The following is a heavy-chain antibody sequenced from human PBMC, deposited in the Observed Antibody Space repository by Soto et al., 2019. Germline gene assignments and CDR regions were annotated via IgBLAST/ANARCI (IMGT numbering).Heavy chain of an antibody. CDR1: GFTFSSYG. J-gene: IGHJ4*02. Sequence: HPGGSLRLSCAASGFTFSSYGMNWVRQAPGKGLEWVAVIWSDGSNKDYTDSVKGRFAISRDNSKNTLYLEMNSLRAEDTAVYFCARPAYCNSASCYRLDYWGQGTLVTVSS. CDR2: IWSDGSNK. CDR3: ARPAYCNSASCYRLDY. D-gene: IGHD2-2*02. V-gene: IGHV3-33*01.